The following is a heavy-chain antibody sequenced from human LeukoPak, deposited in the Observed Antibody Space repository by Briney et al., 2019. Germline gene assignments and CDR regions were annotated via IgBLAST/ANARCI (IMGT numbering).Heavy chain of an antibody. CDR1: GVSFSGYY. CDR2: INHSGST. D-gene: IGHD5-18*01. J-gene: IGHJ4*02. V-gene: IGHV4-34*01. Sequence: SETLSLTCAVYGVSFSGYYWSWIRQPPGKGLEWIGEINHSGSTNYNPSLKSRVTISVDRSKNQFSLKLSSVTAADTAVYYCARARGYSYIVDYWGQGTLVTVSS. CDR3: ARARGYSYIVDY.